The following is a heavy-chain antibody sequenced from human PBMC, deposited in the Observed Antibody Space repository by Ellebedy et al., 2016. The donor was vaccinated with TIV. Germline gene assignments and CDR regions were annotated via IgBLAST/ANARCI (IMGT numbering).Heavy chain of an antibody. J-gene: IGHJ4*02. V-gene: IGHV7-4-1*02. Sequence: AASVKVSCKASGDTFAPYGLNWVRQVPGQGLEWLGWIDTNTGKPTYAQRFTGRLVFSLDTSVNTAFLWIRGLKAEDTANYYCVRDGYRHCSNTNCFDYWGQGTLVTVSS. D-gene: IGHD2-2*01. CDR1: GDTFAPYG. CDR3: VRDGYRHCSNTNCFDY. CDR2: IDTNTGKP.